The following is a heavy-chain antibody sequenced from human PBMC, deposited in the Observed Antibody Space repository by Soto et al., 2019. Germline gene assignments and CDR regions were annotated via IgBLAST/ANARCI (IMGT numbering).Heavy chain of an antibody. Sequence: EVQLVESGGGLVKPGGSLRLSCAASGFTFSSYSMNWVRKAPGKGLEWVSSISSSSSYIYYADSVKGRFTISRDNAKNSLYLQMNSLRAEDTAVYYCARVVVVPAAGIDYWGQGTLVTVSS. V-gene: IGHV3-21*01. J-gene: IGHJ4*02. CDR2: ISSSSSYI. CDR1: GFTFSSYS. CDR3: ARVVVVPAAGIDY. D-gene: IGHD2-2*01.